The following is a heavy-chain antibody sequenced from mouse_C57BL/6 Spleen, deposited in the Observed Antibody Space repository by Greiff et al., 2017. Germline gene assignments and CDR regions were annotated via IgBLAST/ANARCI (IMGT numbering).Heavy chain of an antibody. D-gene: IGHD2-5*01. CDR1: GYTFTDYN. CDR2: INPNNGGT. J-gene: IGHJ2*01. CDR3: ARNYRNPYLDY. Sequence: EVQLQQSGPELVKPGASVKMSCKASGYTFTDYNMHWVKQSHGKSLEWIGYINPNNGGTSYNQKFKGKATLTVNKSSSTAYMELRGLTSEGSTVYCCARNYRNPYLDYWGQGTTLTVSS. V-gene: IGHV1-22*01.